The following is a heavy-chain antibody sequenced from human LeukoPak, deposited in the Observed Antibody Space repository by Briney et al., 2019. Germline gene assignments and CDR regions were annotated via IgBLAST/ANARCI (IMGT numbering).Heavy chain of an antibody. Sequence: GGSLRLSCAASGFTFDDYAMHWVRQAPGKGLEWVSGISWDSGSLGYAGSVEGRFTISRDNAKNSLYLQMNSLRAEDTAVYYCAKVPSIIAVAGSFDYWGQGTLVTVSS. CDR2: ISWDSGSL. D-gene: IGHD6-19*01. J-gene: IGHJ4*02. V-gene: IGHV3-9*01. CDR1: GFTFDDYA. CDR3: AKVPSIIAVAGSFDY.